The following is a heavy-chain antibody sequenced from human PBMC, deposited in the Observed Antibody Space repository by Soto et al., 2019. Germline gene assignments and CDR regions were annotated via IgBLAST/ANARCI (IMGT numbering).Heavy chain of an antibody. CDR1: GYSFTKYW. V-gene: IGHV5-51*01. D-gene: IGHD1-1*01. CDR3: ARQRAWNDAFDF. J-gene: IGHJ4*02. Sequence: GESLKISCKGSGYSFTKYWIGWVRQMPGKGLEWMAIIYPDESDTRYSPSFEGQVTFSADTSLSTAYLQWNSLKASDTATYYCARQRAWNDAFDFWGQGTLVTVSS. CDR2: IYPDESDT.